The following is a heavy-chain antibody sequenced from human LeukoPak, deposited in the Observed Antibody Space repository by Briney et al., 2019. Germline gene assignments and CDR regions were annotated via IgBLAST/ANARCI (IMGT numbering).Heavy chain of an antibody. CDR1: GGSISSYY. CDR3: ARDYSNGWSHYRYNWFDP. J-gene: IGHJ5*02. Sequence: SETLSLTCTVSGGSISSYYWSWIRQPPGKGLEWIGYIYYSGSTNYNPSLKSRVTISVDTSKNQFSLKLSSVTAADTAVYYCARDYSNGWSHYRYNWFDPWGQGTLVTVSS. V-gene: IGHV4-59*01. D-gene: IGHD6-19*01. CDR2: IYYSGST.